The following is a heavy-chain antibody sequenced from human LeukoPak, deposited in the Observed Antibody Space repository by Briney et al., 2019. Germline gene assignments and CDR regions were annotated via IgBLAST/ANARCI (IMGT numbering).Heavy chain of an antibody. Sequence: GGSLRLSCAASGFTFSDYWMTWVRQAPGKGLEWVANIKQDGSEGYYVDSVKGRFTVSRDNAKQSLYLQMSSLRAEDTAVYYCVRDFYAFNWISYLDYWGPGTLVTVSS. V-gene: IGHV3-7*01. D-gene: IGHD1-1*01. J-gene: IGHJ4*02. CDR3: VRDFYAFNWISYLDY. CDR1: GFTFSDYW. CDR2: IKQDGSEG.